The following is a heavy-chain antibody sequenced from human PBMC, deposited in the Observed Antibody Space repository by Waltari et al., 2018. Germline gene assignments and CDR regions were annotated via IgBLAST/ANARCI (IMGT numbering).Heavy chain of an antibody. CDR3: ARIGTARGVATAYYYYMDV. Sequence: QVQLVQSGAEVKKPGASVKVSCKASGYTFTGYYMHWVRQAPGQGLEWMGRINPNSGGTNYAQKFQGRVTMTRDTSISTAYMELSRLRSDDTAVYYCARIGTARGVATAYYYYMDVWGKGTTVTVSS. J-gene: IGHJ6*03. CDR2: INPNSGGT. V-gene: IGHV1-2*06. CDR1: GYTFTGYY. D-gene: IGHD5-12*01.